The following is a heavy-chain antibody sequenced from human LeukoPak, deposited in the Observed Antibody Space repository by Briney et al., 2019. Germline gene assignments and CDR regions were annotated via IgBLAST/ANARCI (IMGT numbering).Heavy chain of an antibody. CDR2: IIPILGIA. CDR1: GGTFSSYA. V-gene: IGHV1-69*04. J-gene: IGHJ5*02. D-gene: IGHD5-18*01. CDR3: ARSPGLDTAVVNRP. Sequence: SVEVSCKASGGTFSSYAISWVRQAPGQGLEWMGRIIPILGIANYAQNFQGRVTMTRDTSINTAYMELGRLRSDDTAVYYCARSPGLDTAVVNRPWGQGTLITVSS.